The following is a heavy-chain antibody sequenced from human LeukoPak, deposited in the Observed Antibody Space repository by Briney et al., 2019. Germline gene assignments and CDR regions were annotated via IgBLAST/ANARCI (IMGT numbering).Heavy chain of an antibody. J-gene: IGHJ4*02. D-gene: IGHD3-22*01. CDR2: INQDGSEK. Sequence: QPGGSLRLSCAASGFTFSSYWMSWVRQAPGKGLEWVANINQDGSEKYYVDSVKGRFTISRDNAKSSLYLQMNSLRADDTAVYYXXXXXXXYDSRRGYYYTEDDYWGQGTLVTVSS. V-gene: IGHV3-7*01. CDR1: GFTFSSYW. CDR3: XXXXXXYDSRRGYYYTEDDY.